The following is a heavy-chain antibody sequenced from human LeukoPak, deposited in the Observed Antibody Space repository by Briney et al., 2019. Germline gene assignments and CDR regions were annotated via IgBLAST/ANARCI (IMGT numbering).Heavy chain of an antibody. Sequence: GGSLRLYCAASGFTFSSYGMHWVRQAAGKGLEWVAVIWYDGSNKYYAGSVEGRFTISRDNSKNTLYLQMNSLRAEDTAVYYCARVRYCSGGSCYHYFDYWGQGTLVTVSS. CDR2: IWYDGSNK. V-gene: IGHV3-33*01. J-gene: IGHJ4*02. CDR3: ARVRYCSGGSCYHYFDY. CDR1: GFTFSSYG. D-gene: IGHD2-15*01.